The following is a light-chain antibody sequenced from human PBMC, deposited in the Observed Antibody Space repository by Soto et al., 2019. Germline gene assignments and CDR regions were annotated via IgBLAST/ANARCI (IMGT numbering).Light chain of an antibody. J-gene: IGKJ4*01. CDR2: DAS. CDR1: QSVSSSY. Sequence: EIVLTQSPGTLSLSPGERATLSCRASQSVSSSYLAWYQQKPGQAPRLLIYDASNRATGIPARFSGSGSGTDFTLTISSLEPEDFAVYYCQQRSNWPLTFGGGTTGDIK. V-gene: IGKV3D-20*02. CDR3: QQRSNWPLT.